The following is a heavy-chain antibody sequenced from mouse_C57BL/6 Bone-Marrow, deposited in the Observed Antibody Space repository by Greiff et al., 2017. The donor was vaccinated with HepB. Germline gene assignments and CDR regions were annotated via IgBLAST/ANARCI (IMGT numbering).Heavy chain of an antibody. CDR3: ARSPITTVVATYWYFDV. Sequence: VQLQQSGPELVKPGASVKIPCKASGYTFTDYNMDWVKQSHGKSLEWIGDINPNNGGTIYNQKFKGKATLTVDKSSSTAYMELRSLTSEDTAVYYCARSPITTVVATYWYFDVWVTGTTVTVSS. CDR2: INPNNGGT. CDR1: GYTFTDYN. D-gene: IGHD1-1*01. J-gene: IGHJ1*03. V-gene: IGHV1-18*01.